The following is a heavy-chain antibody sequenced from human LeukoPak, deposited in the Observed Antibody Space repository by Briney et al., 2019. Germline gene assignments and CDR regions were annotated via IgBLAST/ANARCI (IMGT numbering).Heavy chain of an antibody. CDR2: MSYTGST. CDR3: ATDGYFEV. Sequence: PSETLSLTCTVSGVSINTYSWSWVRQPPGKGLEWIGYMSYTGSTSYNPFLRSRVTISVDKSKNQFSLKLTSVTAADTAVYFCATDGYFEVWGRGTLVTVSS. V-gene: IGHV4-59*01. CDR1: GVSINTYS. J-gene: IGHJ2*01.